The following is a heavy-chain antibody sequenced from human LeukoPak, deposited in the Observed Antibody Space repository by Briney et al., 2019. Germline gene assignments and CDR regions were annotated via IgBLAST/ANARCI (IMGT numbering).Heavy chain of an antibody. CDR3: ARAELDCANGVCYRAEYFQH. Sequence: SETLCLTCTVSGGSISSYYWSWIRQPPGKGLEWIGYIYYSGSTNYNPSLKSRVTISVDTSKNQFSLKLSSVTAADTAVYYCARAELDCANGVCYRAEYFQHWGQGTLVTVSS. J-gene: IGHJ1*01. CDR2: IYYSGST. D-gene: IGHD2-8*01. CDR1: GGSISSYY. V-gene: IGHV4-59*01.